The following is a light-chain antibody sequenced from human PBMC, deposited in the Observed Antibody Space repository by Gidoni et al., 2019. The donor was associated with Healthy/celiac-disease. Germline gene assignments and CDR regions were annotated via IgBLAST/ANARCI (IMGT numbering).Light chain of an antibody. J-gene: IGKJ2*01. CDR1: QSVLYSSNNKNY. Sequence: DIVMTQSPASLAVSLGERATIHCKSSQSVLYSSNNKNYLAWYQQKPGQPPKLLIYWASTRESGVPDRFSGSGSGTDFTLTISSLQAEDVAVYYCQQYYSTPPTFGQGTKLEIK. CDR2: WAS. CDR3: QQYYSTPPT. V-gene: IGKV4-1*01.